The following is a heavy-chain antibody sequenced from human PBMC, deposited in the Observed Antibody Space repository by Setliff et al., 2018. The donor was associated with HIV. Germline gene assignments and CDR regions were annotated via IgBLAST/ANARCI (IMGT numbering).Heavy chain of an antibody. CDR3: VKHRNRGFDP. V-gene: IGHV4-34*01. CDR2: VSFSGST. Sequence: LSLTCTIYGESFSGYYCSWIRQPPGKGLEWIGEVSFSGSTNYSPSLKSRVTISVDTSKNQFSLKMTSVTAADTAVYYCVKHRNRGFDPWGQGTLVTV. J-gene: IGHJ5*02. CDR1: GESFSGYY.